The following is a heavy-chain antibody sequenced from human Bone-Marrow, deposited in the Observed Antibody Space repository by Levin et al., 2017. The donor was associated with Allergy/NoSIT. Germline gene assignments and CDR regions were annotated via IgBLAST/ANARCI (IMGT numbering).Heavy chain of an antibody. Sequence: GESLKISCAVSGFTFSNYAMHWVRQAPGRGLEWVAFISLDGNTQYYADSVKGRFTFSRDNSNNTLHLQMNSLRVEDTAIYYCATDTYTCSGGSCYFFDYWGQGALVTVSS. CDR3: ATDTYTCSGGSCYFFDY. J-gene: IGHJ4*02. V-gene: IGHV3-30*03. D-gene: IGHD2-15*01. CDR1: GFTFSNYA. CDR2: ISLDGNTQ.